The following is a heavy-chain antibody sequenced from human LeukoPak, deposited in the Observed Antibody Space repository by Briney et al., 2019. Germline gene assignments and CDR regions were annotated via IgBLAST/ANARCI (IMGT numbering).Heavy chain of an antibody. CDR3: ARQVGYCSSTSCFPYYYYMDV. V-gene: IGHV5-51*01. Sequence: GESLKISCKGSGYSFTSYWIGWVRQMPGKGLEWMGIIYPGDSDTRYSSSFQGQVTISADKSISTAYLQWSSLKASDTAMYYCARQVGYCSSTSCFPYYYYMDVWGKGTTVTVSS. CDR2: IYPGDSDT. CDR1: GYSFTSYW. D-gene: IGHD2-2*01. J-gene: IGHJ6*03.